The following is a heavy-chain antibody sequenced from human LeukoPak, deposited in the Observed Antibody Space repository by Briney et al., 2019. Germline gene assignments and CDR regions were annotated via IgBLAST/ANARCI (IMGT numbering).Heavy chain of an antibody. J-gene: IGHJ5*02. CDR3: ARAVDYGDRNNWFDP. CDR1: GFTFSSYE. D-gene: IGHD4-17*01. V-gene: IGHV3-48*03. Sequence: PGGSLRLSCAASGFTFSSYEMNWVRQAPGKGLEWVSYLSSSGSTIYYADSVKGRFTISRDNAKNSLYLQMNSLRAEDTAVYYCARAVDYGDRNNWFDPWDQGTLVTVSS. CDR2: LSSSGSTI.